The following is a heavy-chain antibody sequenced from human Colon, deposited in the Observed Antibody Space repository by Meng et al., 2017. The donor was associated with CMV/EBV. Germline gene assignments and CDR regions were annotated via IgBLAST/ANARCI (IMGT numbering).Heavy chain of an antibody. J-gene: IGHJ6*02. D-gene: IGHD3-3*01. CDR3: TREPDGGSPPMNGMDV. Sequence: ASVKVSCKASGYTFTDYYIHWYRQAPGQGPEWVGCIRPKTNGARYGQNFQGRITMTCDTAISTVFMDLSRLRSEDTAVYFCTREPDGGSPPMNGMDVWGRGTTVTVSS. V-gene: IGHV1-2*02. CDR2: IRPKTNGA. CDR1: GYTFTDYY.